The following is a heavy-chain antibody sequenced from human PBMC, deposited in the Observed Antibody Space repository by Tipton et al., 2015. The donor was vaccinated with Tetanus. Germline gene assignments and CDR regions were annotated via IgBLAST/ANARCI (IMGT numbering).Heavy chain of an antibody. CDR1: GASVSRSSHY. D-gene: IGHD2-2*01. CDR2: VYHNGNT. J-gene: IGHJ3*01. V-gene: IGHV4-61*01. Sequence: TLSLTCSVSGASVSRSSHYWTWIRQPPGKEPEWVGYVYHNGNTNYHPSLKGRLTISVDTSKNQFYLQLSSVTAADTAVYFCARASQRTFEFWGQGTMVTVSS. CDR3: ARASQRTFEF.